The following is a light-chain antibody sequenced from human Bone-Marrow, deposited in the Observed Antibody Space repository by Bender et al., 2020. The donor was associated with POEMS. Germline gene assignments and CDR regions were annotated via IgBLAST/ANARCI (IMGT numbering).Light chain of an antibody. CDR2: TNS. CDR3: QVWDSSSDLGV. J-gene: IGLJ2*01. Sequence: SYVLTQPPSVSVAPGQTARITCGGNNIGSKSVHWYQQKPGQAPVLVVYTNSDRPSGIPERFSGSNSGNTATLTISRVEAGDEADFYCQVWDSSSDLGVFGGGTKLTVL. CDR1: NIGSKS. V-gene: IGLV3-21*02.